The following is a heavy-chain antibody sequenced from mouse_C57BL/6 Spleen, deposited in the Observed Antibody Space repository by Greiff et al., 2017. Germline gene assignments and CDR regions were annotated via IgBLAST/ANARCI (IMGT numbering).Heavy chain of an antibody. CDR3: ARSEVYDYPWFAY. CDR2: INPSNGGT. CDR1: GYTFTSSW. D-gene: IGHD2-4*01. Sequence: QVQLQQPGTELVKPGASVKLSCKASGYTFTSSWMHWVQQRPGQGLEWIGNINPSNGGTNYNEKFKSKATLTVDKSSSTAYMQLSSLTSEDSAVYYCARSEVYDYPWFAYWGQGTLVTVSA. J-gene: IGHJ3*01. V-gene: IGHV1-53*01.